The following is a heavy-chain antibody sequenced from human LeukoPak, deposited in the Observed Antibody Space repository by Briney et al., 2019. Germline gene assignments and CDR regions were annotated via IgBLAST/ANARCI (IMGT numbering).Heavy chain of an antibody. Sequence: GGSLRLSCAASGFTINTYGMNWVRQAPGKGLEWVATISADGLNTYYTDSVKGRFTISRDDSKNALSLQMTSLRSEDTAMYYCARDSSFDAFDIWGQGTMVTVSS. CDR2: ISADGLNT. CDR3: ARDSSFDAFDI. J-gene: IGHJ3*02. D-gene: IGHD6-19*01. V-gene: IGHV3-30*03. CDR1: GFTINTYG.